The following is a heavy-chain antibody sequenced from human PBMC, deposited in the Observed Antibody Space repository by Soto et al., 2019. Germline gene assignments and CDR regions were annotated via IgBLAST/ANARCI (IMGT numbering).Heavy chain of an antibody. CDR2: FDPEDGET. Sequence: ASVKVSCKVSGYTLTELSMHWVRQAPGKGLEWMGGFDPEDGETIYAQKFQGRVTMTEDTSTDTAYMELSSLRSEDTAVYYCATPFLYSSGWYDTDYWGQGTLVTVSS. CDR1: GYTLTELS. D-gene: IGHD6-19*01. J-gene: IGHJ4*02. V-gene: IGHV1-24*01. CDR3: ATPFLYSSGWYDTDY.